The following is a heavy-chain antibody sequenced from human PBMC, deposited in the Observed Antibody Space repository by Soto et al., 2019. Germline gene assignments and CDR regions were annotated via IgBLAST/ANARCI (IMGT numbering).Heavy chain of an antibody. CDR2: ISGSGGST. Sequence: GGSLRLSCAASGFTFSSYAMSWVRQAPGKGLERVSAISGSGGSTYYADSVKGRFTISRDNSKNTLYLQMNSLRAEDTAVYYCAKVDSVGNDDSSGYPDYWGQGTLVTVSS. J-gene: IGHJ4*02. CDR3: AKVDSVGNDDSSGYPDY. V-gene: IGHV3-23*01. D-gene: IGHD3-22*01. CDR1: GFTFSSYA.